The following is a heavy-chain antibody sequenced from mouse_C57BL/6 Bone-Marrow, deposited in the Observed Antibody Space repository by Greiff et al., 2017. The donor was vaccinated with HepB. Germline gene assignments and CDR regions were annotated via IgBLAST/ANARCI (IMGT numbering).Heavy chain of an antibody. Sequence: EVKLVESGPVLVKPGASVKMSCKASGYTFTDYYMNWVKQSHGKSLEWIGVINPYNGGTSYNQKFKGKATLTVDKSSSTAYMELNSLTSEDSAVYYCARERSMVCFDYWGQGTTLTVSS. J-gene: IGHJ2*01. CDR1: GYTFTDYY. V-gene: IGHV1-19*01. D-gene: IGHD2-2*01. CDR3: ARERSMVCFDY. CDR2: INPYNGGT.